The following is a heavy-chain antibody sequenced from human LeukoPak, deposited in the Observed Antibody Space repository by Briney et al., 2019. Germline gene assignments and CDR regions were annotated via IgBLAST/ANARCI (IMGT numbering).Heavy chain of an antibody. D-gene: IGHD3-10*01. Sequence: GESLKISCKGSGYSFTSYWIGWVRQMPGKGLEWMGIIYPGDSDTRYSPSFQGQVTITADKSISTAYLHWSSLKASDTAMYYCARPTYGSGSCVDYWGQGTLVTVSS. CDR2: IYPGDSDT. J-gene: IGHJ4*02. CDR1: GYSFTSYW. V-gene: IGHV5-51*01. CDR3: ARPTYGSGSCVDY.